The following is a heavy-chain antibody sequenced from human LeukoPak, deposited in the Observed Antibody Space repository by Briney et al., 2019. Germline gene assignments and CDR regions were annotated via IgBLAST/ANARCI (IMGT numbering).Heavy chain of an antibody. V-gene: IGHV3-23*01. J-gene: IGHJ6*02. CDR2: VTGDGDST. CDR3: ARGRGHKNYYYYYGMDV. D-gene: IGHD5-18*01. CDR1: GFTFSNHA. Sequence: GGSLRLSCAASGFTFSNHAMSWVRQAPGRGLEWVSTVTGDGDSTYYADSVRGRLSISRDNSKNTLSLQMNSLRAEDTAVYYCARGRGHKNYYYYYGMDVWGQGTTVTVSS.